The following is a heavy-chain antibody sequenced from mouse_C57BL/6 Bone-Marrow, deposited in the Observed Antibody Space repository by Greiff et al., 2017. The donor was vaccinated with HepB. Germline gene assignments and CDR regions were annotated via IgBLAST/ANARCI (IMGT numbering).Heavy chain of an antibody. CDR3: ARCDYYGSSCLYGYFDV. Sequence: QVQLQQPGAELVKPGASVKLSCKASGYTFTSYWMQWVKQRPGQGLEWIGEIDPSDSYTNYNQKFKGKATLTVDTSSSTAYMQLSSLTSEDSAVYYCARCDYYGSSCLYGYFDVWGTGTTVTVSS. D-gene: IGHD1-1*01. CDR2: IDPSDSYT. J-gene: IGHJ1*03. CDR1: GYTFTSYW. V-gene: IGHV1-50*01.